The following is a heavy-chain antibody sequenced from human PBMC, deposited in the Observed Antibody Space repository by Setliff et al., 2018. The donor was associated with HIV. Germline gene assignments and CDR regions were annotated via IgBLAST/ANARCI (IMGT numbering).Heavy chain of an antibody. D-gene: IGHD5-12*01. Sequence: SETLSLTCTVSGGSISSYYWSWIRQPPGKGLEWIGYIYTSGSTNYNPSLKSRVTISVDTSKNQFSLKLSSVTAADTAVYYCARSGYYLGDYYYYYMDVWGKGTTVTVSS. CDR2: IYTSGST. CDR1: GGSISSYY. V-gene: IGHV4-4*08. CDR3: ARSGYYLGDYYYYYMDV. J-gene: IGHJ6*03.